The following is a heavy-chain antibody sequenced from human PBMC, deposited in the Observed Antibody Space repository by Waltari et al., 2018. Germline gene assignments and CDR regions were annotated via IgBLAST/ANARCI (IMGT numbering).Heavy chain of an antibody. Sequence: QVQLQESGPGLVKPSETLSLTCTVSGGSISSYYWSWIRQPPGKGLEWIGYIYYSGNTNYNPSLKSRVTISVDTSKNQFSLKLSSVTAADTAVYYCARVPYDMDAFDIWGQGTMVTVSS. CDR3: ARVPYDMDAFDI. CDR1: GGSISSYY. J-gene: IGHJ3*02. CDR2: IYYSGNT. D-gene: IGHD3-9*01. V-gene: IGHV4-59*01.